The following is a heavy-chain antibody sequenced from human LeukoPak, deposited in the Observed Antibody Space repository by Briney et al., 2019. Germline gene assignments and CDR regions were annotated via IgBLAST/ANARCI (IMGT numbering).Heavy chain of an antibody. Sequence: GGSLRLSYEASGFTFSNYAIHWVRQAPGKGLEWVAVISYGGSEKYYADSVKGRFTISRDNSKRTVYLQMNSLRPEDTAVYYCARGDGEEVPETRLLGFWGQGTLVTVSS. J-gene: IGHJ4*02. CDR1: GFTFSNYA. D-gene: IGHD2-2*01. V-gene: IGHV3-30*04. CDR2: ISYGGSEK. CDR3: ARGDGEEVPETRLLGF.